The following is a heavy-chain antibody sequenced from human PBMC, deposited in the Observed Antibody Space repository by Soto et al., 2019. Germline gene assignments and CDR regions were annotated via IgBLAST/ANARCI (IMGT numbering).Heavy chain of an antibody. V-gene: IGHV1-18*01. D-gene: IGHD4-17*01. Sequence: QVQLVQSGAEVKKPGASVKVSCKASGYTFTSYGISWVRQAPGQGLEWMGWISAYNGNTNYAQKLQGRVTMTTDTSTSTAYMELRRLRSDDTAVYYCARDYGRYGDYGPPGYFDYWGQGTLVTVSS. CDR3: ARDYGRYGDYGPPGYFDY. J-gene: IGHJ4*02. CDR1: GYTFTSYG. CDR2: ISAYNGNT.